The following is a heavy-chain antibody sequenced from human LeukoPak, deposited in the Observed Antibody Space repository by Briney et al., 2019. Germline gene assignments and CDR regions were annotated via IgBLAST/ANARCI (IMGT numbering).Heavy chain of an antibody. D-gene: IGHD1-26*01. CDR2: IYYSGST. Sequence: SETLSLTCTVSGGSISSSSYYWGWIRQPPGKGLEWIGSIYYSGSTYYNPSLKSRVTISVDTSKNQFSLKLSSVTAADTAAYYCARLVSIVGATGQLNFDYWGQGTLVTVSS. CDR3: ARLVSIVGATGQLNFDY. V-gene: IGHV4-39*01. CDR1: GGSISSSSYY. J-gene: IGHJ4*02.